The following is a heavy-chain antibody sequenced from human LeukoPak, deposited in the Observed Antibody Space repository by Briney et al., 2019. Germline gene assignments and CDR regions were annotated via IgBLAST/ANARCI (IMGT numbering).Heavy chain of an antibody. V-gene: IGHV1-2*02. CDR2: PNSGGT. D-gene: IGHD2-2*01. Sequence: PNSGGTNYAQKFQGRVTMTRDTSISTAYMELSRLRSDDTAVYYCARDLADIVVVPAAPDYWGQGTLVTVSS. J-gene: IGHJ4*02. CDR3: ARDLADIVVVPAAPDY.